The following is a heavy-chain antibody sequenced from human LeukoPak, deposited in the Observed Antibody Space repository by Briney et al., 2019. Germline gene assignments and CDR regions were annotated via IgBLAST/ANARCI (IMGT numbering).Heavy chain of an antibody. J-gene: IGHJ4*02. CDR1: GGSISSSNYY. CDR3: ARAGGYSYDRIFFDY. D-gene: IGHD5-18*01. Sequence: SETLSLTCTVSGGSISSSNYYWGWIRQPPGKGLEWIGNIYYTGSTYYNPSLKSRVTISVDTSKNQFSLKLNSVTAADTAVYYCARAGGYSYDRIFFDYWGQGTLVTVSS. CDR2: IYYTGST. V-gene: IGHV4-39*01.